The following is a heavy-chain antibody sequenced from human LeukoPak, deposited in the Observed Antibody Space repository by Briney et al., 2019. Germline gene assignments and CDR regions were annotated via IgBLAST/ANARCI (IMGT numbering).Heavy chain of an antibody. J-gene: IGHJ4*02. D-gene: IGHD1-1*01. CDR1: GFDFTSAW. Sequence: GGSLRLSCAASGFDFTSAWMNWVRQAPGKGLEWVGRIKSKTDGGTTDYAAPVKGRFTISRDDSKNTLYLQMNSLKTEDTAVYYCTTARQPDTGPTDYWGQGTLVTVSS. CDR2: IKSKTDGGTT. CDR3: TTARQPDTGPTDY. V-gene: IGHV3-15*07.